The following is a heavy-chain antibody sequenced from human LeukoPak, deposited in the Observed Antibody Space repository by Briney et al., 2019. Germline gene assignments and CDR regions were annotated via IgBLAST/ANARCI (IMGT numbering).Heavy chain of an antibody. Sequence: GGSLRLSCAASGFTFSSYSMNWVRQAPGKGLEWVSSISSSSYIYYADSVKGRFTISRDNAKNSLYLQMNSLRAEDTAVYYCARVSSSGYYNYFDYWGQGTLVTVSS. CDR2: ISSSSYI. D-gene: IGHD3-22*01. CDR3: ARVSSSGYYNYFDY. CDR1: GFTFSSYS. V-gene: IGHV3-21*01. J-gene: IGHJ4*02.